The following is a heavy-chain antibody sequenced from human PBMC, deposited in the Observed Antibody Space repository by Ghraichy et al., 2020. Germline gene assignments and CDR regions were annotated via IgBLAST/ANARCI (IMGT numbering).Heavy chain of an antibody. V-gene: IGHV5-10-1*01. D-gene: IGHD2-2*01. CDR1: GYSFTSYW. J-gene: IGHJ6*03. Sequence: GESLNISCKGSGYSFTSYWISWVRQMPGKGLEWMGRIDPSDSYTNYSPSFQGHVTISADKSISTAYLQWSSLKASDTAMYYCARRNSDIVVVPAAPDYYYYYMDVWGKGTTVTVSS. CDR2: IDPSDSYT. CDR3: ARRNSDIVVVPAAPDYYYYYMDV.